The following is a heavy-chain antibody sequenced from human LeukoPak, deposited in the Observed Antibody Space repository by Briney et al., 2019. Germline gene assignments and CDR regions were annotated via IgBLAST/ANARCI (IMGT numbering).Heavy chain of an antibody. J-gene: IGHJ5*02. CDR2: INPNSGGT. CDR1: GYTFTGYY. Sequence: ASVKVSCKASGYTFTGYYMHWVRQAPGQGLEWMGWINPNSGGTNYAQKLRGRVTMTTDTSTSTAYMELGSLRSDDTAVYYCARRQQLGLAWFDPWGQGTLVTVSS. CDR3: ARRQQLGLAWFDP. D-gene: IGHD6-13*01. V-gene: IGHV1-2*02.